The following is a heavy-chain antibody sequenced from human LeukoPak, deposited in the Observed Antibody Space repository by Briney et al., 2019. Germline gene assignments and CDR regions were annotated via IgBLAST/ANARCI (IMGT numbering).Heavy chain of an antibody. Sequence: PSETLSLTCTVSGGSISSYYWSWIRQPAGKGLEWIGRIYTSGSTNYTPSLKSRVTISVDKSKNQFSLKLSSVTAADTAVYYCARNIVVVPAAMFLTYNWFDPWGQGTLVTVSS. J-gene: IGHJ5*02. CDR1: GGSISSYY. D-gene: IGHD2-2*01. V-gene: IGHV4-4*07. CDR2: IYTSGST. CDR3: ARNIVVVPAAMFLTYNWFDP.